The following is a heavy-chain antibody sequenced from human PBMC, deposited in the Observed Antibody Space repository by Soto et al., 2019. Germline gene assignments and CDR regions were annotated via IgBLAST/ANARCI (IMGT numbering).Heavy chain of an antibody. CDR1: GGTFSSYA. CDR3: AVLELPNGLDTPNNYYGMDV. Sequence: ASVKVSCKASGGTFSSYAISWVRQAPGQGLEWMGGIIPIFGTANYAQKFQGRVTITADESTSTAYMELSSLRSEDTAVYYCAVLELPNGLDTPNNYYGMDVWGQGTTVTVSS. D-gene: IGHD1-26*01. CDR2: IIPIFGTA. J-gene: IGHJ6*02. V-gene: IGHV1-69*13.